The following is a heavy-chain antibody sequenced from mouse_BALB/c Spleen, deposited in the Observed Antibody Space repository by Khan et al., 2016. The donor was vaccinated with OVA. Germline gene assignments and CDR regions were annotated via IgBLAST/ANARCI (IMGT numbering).Heavy chain of an antibody. CDR1: GYSITSGYA. J-gene: IGHJ2*01. V-gene: IGHV3-2*02. CDR2: ISYSGGT. CDR3: ARGKYYGYYFDY. D-gene: IGHD1-1*01. Sequence: QLEESGPGLVKPSQSLSLTCTVTGYSITSGYAWNWIRQFPGNKLEWMGYISYSGGTSYNPSLKSRISITRITSKTQFFLQLNSVTTEDTATYYCARGKYYGYYFDYWGQGTTLTVSS.